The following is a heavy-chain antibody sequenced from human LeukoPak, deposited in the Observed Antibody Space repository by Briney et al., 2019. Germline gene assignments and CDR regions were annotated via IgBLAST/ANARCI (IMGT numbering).Heavy chain of an antibody. CDR1: GFTFSDHY. J-gene: IGHJ4*02. D-gene: IGHD1-26*01. CDR3: AREGLGARYFDY. CDR2: TRNKANSYTT. V-gene: IGHV3-72*01. Sequence: GGSLRLSCAASGFTFSDHYMDWVRQAPGKRLEWVGRTRNKANSYTTEYAASVKGRFTISRDDSKNSLYLQMNSLKTEDTAVYYCAREGLGARYFDYWGQGTLVTVSS.